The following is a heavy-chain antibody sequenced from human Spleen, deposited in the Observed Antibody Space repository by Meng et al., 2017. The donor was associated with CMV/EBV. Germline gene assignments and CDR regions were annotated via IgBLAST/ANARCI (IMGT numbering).Heavy chain of an antibody. CDR2: LNPNSGHT. J-gene: IGHJ6*02. Sequence: ASVKVSCKASGYIFTNSDINWVRQATGQGLEWMGWLNPNSGHTAYAQKFQGRVTITTNTSISTAYMELSSLRSEDTAVYYRARYQSDGMDVWGQGTTVTVSS. V-gene: IGHV1-8*03. CDR3: ARYQSDGMDV. CDR1: GYIFTNSD.